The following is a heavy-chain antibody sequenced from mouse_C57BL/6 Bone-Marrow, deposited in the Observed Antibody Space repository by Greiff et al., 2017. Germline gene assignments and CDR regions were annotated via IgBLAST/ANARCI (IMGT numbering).Heavy chain of an antibody. J-gene: IGHJ4*01. V-gene: IGHV14-4*01. CDR1: GFNIKDDY. D-gene: IGHD1-1*01. CDR2: IDPENGDT. CDR3: TTYSYGSSYGYAMDY. Sequence: EVQLQQSGAELVRPGASVKLSCTASGFNIKDDYMHWVKQRPEQGLEWIGWIDPENGDTEYASKFQGKATITADTSSNTAYLQLSSLTSEDTAVYYCTTYSYGSSYGYAMDYWGQGTSVTVSS.